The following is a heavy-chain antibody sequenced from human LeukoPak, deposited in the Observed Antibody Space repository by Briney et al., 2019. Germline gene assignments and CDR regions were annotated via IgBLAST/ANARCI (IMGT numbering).Heavy chain of an antibody. CDR3: ARSLTGIEYYDFWSGTPLFDY. CDR1: GYSFTSNW. Sequence: GESLKISCKGSGYSFTSNWIAWVRQMPGKGLEWMGIIYPGDSDTRYSPSFQGQVTISADKSISTAYLQWSSLKASDTAMYYCARSLTGIEYYDFWSGTPLFDYWGQGTLVTVSS. J-gene: IGHJ4*02. CDR2: IYPGDSDT. D-gene: IGHD3-3*01. V-gene: IGHV5-51*01.